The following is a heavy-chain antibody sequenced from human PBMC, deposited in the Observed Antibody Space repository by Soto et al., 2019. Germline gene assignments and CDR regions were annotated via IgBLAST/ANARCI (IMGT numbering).Heavy chain of an antibody. CDR3: TRAFVDDDDYFDH. Sequence: PGGSLRLSCAASGFTFSHYWMGWVRQAPGKGLEWMANIKHDGSEKYYVDSVKGRFTISRDNARNSLYLQMNSLRAEDTAVYYCTRAFVDDDDYFDHWGLGTMVTVSS. V-gene: IGHV3-7*03. CDR1: GFTFSHYW. D-gene: IGHD3-16*01. CDR2: IKHDGSEK. J-gene: IGHJ4*02.